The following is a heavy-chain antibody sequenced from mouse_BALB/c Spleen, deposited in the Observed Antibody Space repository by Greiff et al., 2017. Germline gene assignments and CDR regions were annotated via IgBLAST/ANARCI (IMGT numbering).Heavy chain of an antibody. Sequence: QVQLKQSGAELAKPGASVKMSCKASGYTFTSYWMHWVKQRPGQGLEWIGYINPSTGYTEYNQKFKDKATLTADKSSSTAYMQLSSLTSEDSAVYYCASLYGNYYWGQGTSVTVSS. CDR1: GYTFTSYW. D-gene: IGHD2-10*02. CDR2: INPSTGYT. V-gene: IGHV1-7*01. J-gene: IGHJ4*01. CDR3: ASLYGNYY.